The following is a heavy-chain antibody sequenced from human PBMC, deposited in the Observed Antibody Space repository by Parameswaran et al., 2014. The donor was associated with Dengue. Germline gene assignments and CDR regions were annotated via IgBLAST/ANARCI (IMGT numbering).Heavy chain of an antibody. CDR3: ARGTYYYYGMDV. CDR2: IYYSGST. V-gene: IGHV4-59*01. Sequence: RWIRQPPGKGLEWIGYIYYSGSTNYNPSLKSRVTISVDTSKNQFSLKLSSVTAADTAVYYCARGTYYYYGMDVWGQGTTVTVSS. J-gene: IGHJ6*02.